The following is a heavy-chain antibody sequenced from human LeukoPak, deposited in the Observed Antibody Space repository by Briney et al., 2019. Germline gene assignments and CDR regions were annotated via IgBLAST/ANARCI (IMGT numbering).Heavy chain of an antibody. D-gene: IGHD3-3*01. V-gene: IGHV1-24*01. Sequence: ASVRVSCTVSRYTLTELSMHWGRQAPGKGLEWMGGFDPEDGETIYAKKFQGRVTMTEDTSTDTAYMQLSSLRSEDTAVYYCATSTIFGVDPPYYYYGMDVWGQGTTVTVSS. J-gene: IGHJ6*02. CDR3: ATSTIFGVDPPYYYYGMDV. CDR1: RYTLTELS. CDR2: FDPEDGET.